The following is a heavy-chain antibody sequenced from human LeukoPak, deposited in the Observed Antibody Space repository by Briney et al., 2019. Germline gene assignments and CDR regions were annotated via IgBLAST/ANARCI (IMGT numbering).Heavy chain of an antibody. CDR1: AFTFSVYS. Sequence: GVSLTLFCALSAFTFSVYSMNWARRARGEGLEWLSYISGRSSTISYADSVRGRFTISRDNAKNSMYLQMNSLRAEDTAVYYCARDRLTSGSYFFDYWGQGTLVTVSS. CDR2: ISGRSSTI. D-gene: IGHD1-26*01. J-gene: IGHJ4*02. CDR3: ARDRLTSGSYFFDY. V-gene: IGHV3-48*01.